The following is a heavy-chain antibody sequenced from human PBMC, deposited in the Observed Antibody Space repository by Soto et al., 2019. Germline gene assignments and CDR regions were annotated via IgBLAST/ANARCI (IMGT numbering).Heavy chain of an antibody. D-gene: IGHD3-22*01. CDR3: AKVKTSSGYYASSDY. CDR2: LSNDGSNK. Sequence: QVQLVESGGGVVQPGRSLRLSCAASGFTFSTYGRHWVRQAPGKGLEWVAVLSNDGSNKYYADSVKGRFTISRDNSKNTLYLQMNSLRAEDTAVYYCAKVKTSSGYYASSDYWGQGTLVTVSS. CDR1: GFTFSTYG. J-gene: IGHJ4*02. V-gene: IGHV3-30*18.